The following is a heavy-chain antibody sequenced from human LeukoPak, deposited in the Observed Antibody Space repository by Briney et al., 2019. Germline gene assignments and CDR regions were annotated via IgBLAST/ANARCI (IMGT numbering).Heavy chain of an antibody. D-gene: IGHD3-3*01. CDR2: INHSGST. V-gene: IGHV4-34*01. CDR1: GGSFSGYY. CDR3: ERAWSGYLGYYYYMDV. Sequence: SETLSLTCAVYGGSFSGYYWSWIRQPPGKGLEWIGEINHSGSTNYNPSLKSRVTISVDTSKNQFSLKLSSVTAADTAVYYCERAWSGYLGYYYYMDVWGKGTTVTVSS. J-gene: IGHJ6*03.